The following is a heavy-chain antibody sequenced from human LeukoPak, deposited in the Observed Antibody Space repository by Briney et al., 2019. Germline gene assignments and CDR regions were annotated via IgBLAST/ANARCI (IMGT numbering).Heavy chain of an antibody. D-gene: IGHD1-26*01. V-gene: IGHV4-4*07. CDR3: ARGVVGATSHFYYYMDV. Sequence: SETLSLTCTVSGGSISSYYWSWIRQPPGKGLEWIGRIYTSGSTNYNPPLKSRVTMSVDTSKNQFSLKLSSVTAADTAVYYCARGVVGATSHFYYYMDVWGKGTTVTVSS. J-gene: IGHJ6*03. CDR1: GGSISSYY. CDR2: IYTSGST.